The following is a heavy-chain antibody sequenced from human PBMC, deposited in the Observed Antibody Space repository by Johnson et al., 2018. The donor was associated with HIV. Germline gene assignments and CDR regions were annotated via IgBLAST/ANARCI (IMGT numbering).Heavy chain of an antibody. CDR1: GVTFSSYV. Sequence: QVQLVESGGGVVQPGGSLRISCAASGVTFSSYVMHWVRQAPGKGLEGVAFIRYVGNNKYYEESVKGRFTISRDISKNTLYLQMNSLRTEDTAVYYCARVTRDCGGDCYLEAFDIWGQGTMVTVSS. CDR2: IRYVGNNK. J-gene: IGHJ3*02. V-gene: IGHV3-30*02. CDR3: ARVTRDCGGDCYLEAFDI. D-gene: IGHD2-21*01.